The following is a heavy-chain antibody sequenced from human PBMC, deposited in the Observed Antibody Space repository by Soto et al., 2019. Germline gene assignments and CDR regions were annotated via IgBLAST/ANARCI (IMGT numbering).Heavy chain of an antibody. CDR3: AAGDCSGGSCYYHDYYYGMDV. J-gene: IGHJ6*02. CDR2: ISGSGGST. V-gene: IGHV3-23*01. Sequence: GGSLRLSCAASGFTFISYAMSWVRQAPGKGLEWVSAISGSGGSTYYADSVKGRFTISRDNSKNTLYLQMNSLRAEDTAVYYCAAGDCSGGSCYYHDYYYGMDVWGQGTTVTVSS. CDR1: GFTFISYA. D-gene: IGHD2-15*01.